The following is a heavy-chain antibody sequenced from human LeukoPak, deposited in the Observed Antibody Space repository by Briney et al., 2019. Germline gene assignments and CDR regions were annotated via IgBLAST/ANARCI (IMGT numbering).Heavy chain of an antibody. CDR2: ISSSSSYI. V-gene: IGHV3-21*01. CDR3: ARYAFVDIVATIVDH. D-gene: IGHD5-12*01. Sequence: PGGSLRLSCAASGFTFSSYSMNWVRQAPGKGLEWVSSISSSSSYIYYADSVKGRFTISRDNAKNSLYLQMNSLRAEDTAVYYCARYAFVDIVATIVDHWGQGTLVTVSS. CDR1: GFTFSSYS. J-gene: IGHJ4*02.